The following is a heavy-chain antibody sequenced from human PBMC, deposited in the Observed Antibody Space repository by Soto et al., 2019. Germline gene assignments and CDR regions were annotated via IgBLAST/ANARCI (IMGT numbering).Heavy chain of an antibody. Sequence: SVKVSCKASGGTFSSYAISWVRQAPGQGLEWMGGIIPIFGTANYAQKFQGRVTITADESTSTAYMELSSLRSEDTAVYYCARDRVQGGYCSSTSCYGPYYGMDVWGQGTTVTVSS. CDR3: ARDRVQGGYCSSTSCYGPYYGMDV. CDR2: IIPIFGTA. V-gene: IGHV1-69*13. CDR1: GGTFSSYA. D-gene: IGHD2-2*01. J-gene: IGHJ6*02.